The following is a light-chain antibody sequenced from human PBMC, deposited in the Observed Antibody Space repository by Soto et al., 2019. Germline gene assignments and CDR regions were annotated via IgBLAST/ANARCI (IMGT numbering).Light chain of an antibody. CDR3: QQYGTSPFT. CDR1: QSVAYTY. Sequence: EIVLTQSPATLSLSPGERATLSCRASQSVAYTYLAWFQQKPGQAPRLLIYGASYRATGIPDRFSGSGSGTDLTLTISRLEPEDFAVYYCQQYGTSPFTLGPGTKVDIK. J-gene: IGKJ3*01. CDR2: GAS. V-gene: IGKV3-20*01.